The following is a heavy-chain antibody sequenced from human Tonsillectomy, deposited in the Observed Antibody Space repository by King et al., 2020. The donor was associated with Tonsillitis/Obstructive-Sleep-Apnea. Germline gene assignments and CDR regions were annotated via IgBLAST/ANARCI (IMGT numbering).Heavy chain of an antibody. CDR2: IYYSGST. J-gene: IGHJ4*02. Sequence: QVQLQESGPGLVKPSETLSLTCTVSGGSISSSSYYWGWIRQPPGKGLEWIGSIYYSGSTYYNPSLKSRVTISVDTSKNQFSLKLSSVTAADTAVYYCARSVMTTVTDPDFDYWGQGTLVTVSS. CDR1: GGSISSSSYY. CDR3: ARSVMTTVTDPDFDY. V-gene: IGHV4-39*01. D-gene: IGHD4-17*01.